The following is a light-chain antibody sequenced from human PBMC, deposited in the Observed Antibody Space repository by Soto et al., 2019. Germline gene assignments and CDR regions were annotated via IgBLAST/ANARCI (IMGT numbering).Light chain of an antibody. Sequence: QSALTQPPSASGSPGQSVTISCTGSNVGEYDYVSWYQQHPGKAPKLMIHEVTKRPSGVPDRFSGSKSGNTASLTVSGLQAEDEADYYCSSYAHSSIYVFGTGTKLTVL. CDR2: EVT. V-gene: IGLV2-8*01. CDR3: SSYAHSSIYV. J-gene: IGLJ1*01. CDR1: NVGEYDY.